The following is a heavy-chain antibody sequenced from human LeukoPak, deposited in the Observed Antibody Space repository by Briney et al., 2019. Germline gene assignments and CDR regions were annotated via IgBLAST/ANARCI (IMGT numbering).Heavy chain of an antibody. CDR1: GFTFSGYG. J-gene: IGHJ4*02. Sequence: RGSLRLSCAASGFTFSGYGMHWVRRTPGKGLGWGATILYDIRITYYADSVKGRFTIPRDNAKNSLSLQRNSLRAQHTACNYFASYCSRNVCYHYFDKWGVGTLVTVSS. CDR3: ASYCSRNVCYHYFDK. V-gene: IGHV3-33*05. D-gene: IGHD2-15*01. CDR2: ILYDIRIT.